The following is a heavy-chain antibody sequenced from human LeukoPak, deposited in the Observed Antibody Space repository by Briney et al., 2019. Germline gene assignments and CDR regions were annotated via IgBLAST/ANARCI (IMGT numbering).Heavy chain of an antibody. CDR3: AKDFWSGYYPNC. CDR2: ISGSGGST. J-gene: IGHJ4*02. D-gene: IGHD3-3*01. CDR1: GFTFSSYA. Sequence: PGGSLRLSCAASGFTFSSYAMSWVRQAPGKGLEWVSAISGSGGSTYYADSVKGRFTISRDNSKNTLYLQMNSLRAEDTAVCYCAKDFWSGYYPNCWGQGTLATVSS. V-gene: IGHV3-23*01.